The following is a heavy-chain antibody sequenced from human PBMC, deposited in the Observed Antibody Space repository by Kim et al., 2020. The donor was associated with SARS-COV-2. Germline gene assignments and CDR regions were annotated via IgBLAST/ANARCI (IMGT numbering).Heavy chain of an antibody. D-gene: IGHD6-13*01. CDR3: AGDIAAAGSFYYYGMDV. CDR2: NNPNSGGT. J-gene: IGHJ6*02. Sequence: ASVKVSCKASGYTFTGYYMHWVRQAPGQGLEWMGRNNPNSGGTNYTQKFQGRVTMTRDTSISTAYMELSRLRSDDTAVYYCAGDIAAAGSFYYYGMDVWGQGTTVTVSS. CDR1: GYTFTGYY. V-gene: IGHV1-2*06.